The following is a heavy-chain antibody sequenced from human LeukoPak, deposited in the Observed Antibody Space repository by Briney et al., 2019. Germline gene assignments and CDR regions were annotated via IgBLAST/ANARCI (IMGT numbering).Heavy chain of an antibody. CDR1: GFTFSSYG. CDR3: ASVRYSSGWYYFDY. Sequence: PGGSLRLSCGASGFTFSSYGMHWVRQAPGKGLEWVAFIRYDGSNKYYADSVKGRFTISRDNSKNTLYLQMNSLRAEDTAVYYCASVRYSSGWYYFDYWGQGTLVTVSS. V-gene: IGHV3-30*02. D-gene: IGHD6-19*01. CDR2: IRYDGSNK. J-gene: IGHJ4*02.